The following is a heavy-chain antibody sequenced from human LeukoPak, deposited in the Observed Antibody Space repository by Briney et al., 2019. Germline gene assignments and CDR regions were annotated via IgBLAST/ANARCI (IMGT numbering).Heavy chain of an antibody. J-gene: IGHJ5*02. CDR3: AREKANWFDP. CDR2: IIPIFGIA. V-gene: IGHV1-69*04. CDR1: GGTFSSYA. Sequence: ASVKVSCKASGGTFSSYAISWVRQAPGQGLEWMGRIIPIFGIANYAQKFRGRVTITADKSTSTAYMELSSLRSEDTAVYYCAREKANWFDPWGQGTLVTVSS.